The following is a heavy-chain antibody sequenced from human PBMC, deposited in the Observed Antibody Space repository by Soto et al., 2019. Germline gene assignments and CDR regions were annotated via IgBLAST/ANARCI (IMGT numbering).Heavy chain of an antibody. J-gene: IGHJ4*02. CDR3: AKALRSGSTDFDY. Sequence: EVQLVESGGGLVQPGRSLRISCAASGFTFDDYAMHWVRQAPGKGLEWVSGISWNSGSIGYEDSVKGRFTISRDNAKNSLYLQMNSLRAEETALYYCAKALRSGSTDFDYWGQGTLVTVSS. D-gene: IGHD3-3*01. V-gene: IGHV3-9*01. CDR1: GFTFDDYA. CDR2: ISWNSGSI.